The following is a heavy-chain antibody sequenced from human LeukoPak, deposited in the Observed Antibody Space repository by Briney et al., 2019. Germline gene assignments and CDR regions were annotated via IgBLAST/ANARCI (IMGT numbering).Heavy chain of an antibody. Sequence: GASVKVSCKASGYSFTDYYMHWVRQAPGQGLAWMGWIHPNSGGTNYAQKFQGRVTMTRDTSISTVYMELFRLTSDDTAVYYCARKETGNYFDFWGQGTLVTVST. V-gene: IGHV1-2*02. CDR2: IHPNSGGT. D-gene: IGHD3-10*01. CDR3: ARKETGNYFDF. CDR1: GYSFTDYY. J-gene: IGHJ4*02.